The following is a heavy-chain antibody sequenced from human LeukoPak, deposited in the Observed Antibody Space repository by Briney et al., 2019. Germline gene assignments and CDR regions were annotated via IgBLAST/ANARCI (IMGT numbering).Heavy chain of an antibody. CDR1: GGTFSSYA. V-gene: IGHV1-2*04. D-gene: IGHD1-1*01. CDR2: INPNSGGT. CDR3: ARGRPLTHWDY. Sequence: ASVKVSCKASGGTFSSYAISWVRQAPGQGLEWMGWINPNSGGTNYAQKFQGWVTMTRDTSISTAYMELSRLRSDDTAVYYCARGRPLTHWDYWGQGTLVTVSS. J-gene: IGHJ4*02.